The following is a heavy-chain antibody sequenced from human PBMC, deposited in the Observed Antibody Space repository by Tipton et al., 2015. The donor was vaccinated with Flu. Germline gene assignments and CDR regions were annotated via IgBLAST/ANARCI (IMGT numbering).Heavy chain of an antibody. J-gene: IGHJ5*02. Sequence: QLVQSGGDLIQPGGSLRLSCAASGFTVNSNYMSWVRQAPGKGLEWVSVIYSDGRAYYVDSVKGRFTVSRDDSKNMLSLQMDSLRAEDTAVYYCTRGQGANPWGQGTLVTVSS. V-gene: IGHV3-53*01. CDR3: TRGQGANP. CDR1: GFTVNSNY. CDR2: IYSDGRA.